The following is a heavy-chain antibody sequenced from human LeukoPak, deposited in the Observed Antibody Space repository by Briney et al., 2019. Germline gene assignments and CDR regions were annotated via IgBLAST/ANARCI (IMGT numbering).Heavy chain of an antibody. J-gene: IGHJ6*02. CDR1: GGSLSSYF. CDR3: AGSYRGYSQGYYYYAMDV. D-gene: IGHD5-18*01. Sequence: PSETLSLTCTVSGGSLSSYFWSWVWQPRGKGREWIGLMYHSGSTNYNPSLKSRDISSQDTCTNQFYRVEKSVNAEGAAGYYFAGSYRGYSQGYYYYAMDVWGQGTTVTVFS. CDR2: MYHSGST. V-gene: IGHV4-59*01.